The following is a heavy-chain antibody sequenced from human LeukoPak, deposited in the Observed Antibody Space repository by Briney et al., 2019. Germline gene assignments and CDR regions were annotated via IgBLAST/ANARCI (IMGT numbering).Heavy chain of an antibody. J-gene: IGHJ6*02. CDR1: GGSFSGYY. Sequence: SETLSLTCAVYGGSFSGYYWSWIRQPPGKGLEWIGEINHSGSTNYNPSLKSRVTISVDTSKNQFSLKLSSVTAADTAVYYCASVSQEIVRGVINYYYYGMDVWGQGTTVTVSS. D-gene: IGHD3-10*01. V-gene: IGHV4-34*01. CDR3: ASVSQEIVRGVINYYYYGMDV. CDR2: INHSGST.